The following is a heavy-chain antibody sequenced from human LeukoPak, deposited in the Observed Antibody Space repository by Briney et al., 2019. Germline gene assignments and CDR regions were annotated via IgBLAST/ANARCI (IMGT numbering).Heavy chain of an antibody. CDR2: ISYDGSNK. V-gene: IGHV3-30*18. CDR1: GFTFSSYG. CDR3: AKSSYCSSTSCYVSYSSYYYYYGMDV. J-gene: IGHJ6*02. Sequence: PGRSLRLSCAASGFTFSSYGMHWVRQAPGKGLEWVAVISYDGSNKYYADSVKGRFTISRDNSKNTLYLQMNSLRAEDTAVYYCAKSSYCSSTSCYVSYSSYYYYYGMDVWGQGTTVTVSS. D-gene: IGHD2-2*01.